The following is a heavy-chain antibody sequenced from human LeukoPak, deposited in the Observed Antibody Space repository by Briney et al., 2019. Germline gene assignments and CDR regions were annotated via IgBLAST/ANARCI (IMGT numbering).Heavy chain of an antibody. Sequence: SETLSLTCTVSGGSISSYYWSWIRQPPGKGLEWIGYIYYIGSTNYNPSLKSRVTISVDTSKNQFSLKLSSVTAADTAVYYCARVGQPYAFDIWGQGTMVTVSS. CDR2: IYYIGST. CDR3: ARVGQPYAFDI. J-gene: IGHJ3*02. CDR1: GGSISSYY. D-gene: IGHD1-1*01. V-gene: IGHV4-59*01.